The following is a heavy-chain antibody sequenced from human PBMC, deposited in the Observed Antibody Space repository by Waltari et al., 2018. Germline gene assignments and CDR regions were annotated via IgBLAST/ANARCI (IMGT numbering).Heavy chain of an antibody. CDR1: GFTFRSYS. J-gene: IGHJ4*02. Sequence: EVQLVESGGGLVKPGGSLRLSCAASGFTFRSYSMNWVRQAPGKGLEWVSSIRSSSSYIYYADSVKGRFTISRDNAKNSLYLQMNSLRAEDTAVYYCARSGGWPAGNWGQGTLVTVSS. CDR3: ARSGGWPAGN. V-gene: IGHV3-21*01. D-gene: IGHD6-19*01. CDR2: IRSSSSYI.